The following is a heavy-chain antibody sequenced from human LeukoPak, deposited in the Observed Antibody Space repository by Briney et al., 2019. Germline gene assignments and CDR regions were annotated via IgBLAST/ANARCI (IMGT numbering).Heavy chain of an antibody. CDR2: IYPGDSDT. V-gene: IGHV5-51*01. Sequence: KYGESLKISCKGSGYSFTSYWIGWVRQMPGKGLEWMGIIYPGDSDTRYSPSFQGQVTISADKSISTAYLQWSSLKASDTAMYYCARQVFSVYDAFDIWGQGTMVTVSS. CDR1: GYSFTSYW. D-gene: IGHD3-10*01. CDR3: ARQVFSVYDAFDI. J-gene: IGHJ3*02.